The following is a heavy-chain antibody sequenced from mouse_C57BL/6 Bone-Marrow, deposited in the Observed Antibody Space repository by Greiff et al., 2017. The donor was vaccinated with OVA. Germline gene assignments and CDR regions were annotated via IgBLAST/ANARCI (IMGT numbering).Heavy chain of an antibody. CDR3: ARGLRQRNFDY. J-gene: IGHJ2*01. Sequence: EVQLVESGGGLVKPGGSLKLSCAASGFTFSDYGMHWVRQAPEKGLEWVAYISSGSSTIYYADTVKGRFTISRDNAKNTLFLQMTSLRSEDTAMYYCARGLRQRNFDYWGQGTTLTVSS. CDR1: GFTFSDYG. CDR2: ISSGSSTI. D-gene: IGHD2-4*01. V-gene: IGHV5-17*01.